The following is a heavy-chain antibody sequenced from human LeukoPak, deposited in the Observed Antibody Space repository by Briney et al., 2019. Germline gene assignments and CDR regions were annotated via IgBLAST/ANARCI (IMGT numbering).Heavy chain of an antibody. CDR3: ARVFGVIDDAFDI. CDR2: ISSSSSYI. Sequence: PGGSLRLSCAAFGFTFSSYSMNWVRQAPGKGLEWVSSISSSSSYIYYADSVKGRFTISRDNAKNSLYLQMNSLRAEDTAVYYCARVFGVIDDAFDIWGQGTMVTVSS. J-gene: IGHJ3*02. V-gene: IGHV3-21*01. CDR1: GFTFSSYS. D-gene: IGHD3-16*01.